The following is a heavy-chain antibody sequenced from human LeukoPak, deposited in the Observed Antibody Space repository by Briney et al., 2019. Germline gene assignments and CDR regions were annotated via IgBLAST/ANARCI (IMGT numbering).Heavy chain of an antibody. D-gene: IGHD3-3*01. J-gene: IGHJ4*02. CDR1: GGSISSSSYY. CDR2: IYYSGST. CDR3: ARADFWSGYTTAFDY. V-gene: IGHV4-39*07. Sequence: SETLSLTCTVSGGSISSSSYYWGWIRQPPGKGLEWIGSIYYSGSTYYNPSLKSRVTISVDTSKNQFSLKLSSVTAADTAVYYCARADFWSGYTTAFDYWGQGTLVTVSS.